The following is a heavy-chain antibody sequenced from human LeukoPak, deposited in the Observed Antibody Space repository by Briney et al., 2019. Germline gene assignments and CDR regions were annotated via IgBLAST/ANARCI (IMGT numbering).Heavy chain of an antibody. CDR2: ISWSGESR. V-gene: IGHV3-20*04. J-gene: IGHJ2*01. CDR1: GFIFSNHG. D-gene: IGHD3-10*02. Sequence: GGSLRLSCAASGFIFSNHGMGWVRQVPGKGLEWVSGISWSGESRDYADSVKGRFTISRDNAKNSLYLQMNSLRGEDTALYYCGKTSLGYCVASGWYFDLWGRGTLVTVSS. CDR3: GKTSLGYCVASGWYFDL.